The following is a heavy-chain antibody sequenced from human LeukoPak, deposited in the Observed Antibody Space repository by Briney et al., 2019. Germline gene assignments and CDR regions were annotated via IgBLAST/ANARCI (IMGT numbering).Heavy chain of an antibody. D-gene: IGHD3-9*01. CDR1: GYTFSGYY. Sequence: ASVKVSCKASGYTFSGYYIHWVRQAPGQGLEWMGWINPNSGGTNYAQKFQGRVTMTRDTSISTAYMELSRLRSDDTAVYYCARDPRDDIPNYYYYYMDVWGKGTTVTVSS. CDR3: ARDPRDDIPNYYYYYMDV. V-gene: IGHV1-2*02. J-gene: IGHJ6*03. CDR2: INPNSGGT.